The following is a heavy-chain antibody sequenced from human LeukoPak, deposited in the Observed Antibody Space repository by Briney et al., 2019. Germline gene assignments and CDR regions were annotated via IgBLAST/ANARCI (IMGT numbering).Heavy chain of an antibody. Sequence: ASVKVSCKASGYTSTSYGISWVRQAPGQGLEWMGWISAYNGNTNYAQKLQGRVTMTTDTSTSTAYMELRSLRSDDTAVYYCARDRYVGERPFDYWAREPWSPSPQ. CDR1: GYTSTSYG. CDR2: ISAYNGNT. CDR3: ARDRYVGERPFDY. V-gene: IGHV1-18*01. J-gene: IGHJ4*02. D-gene: IGHD1-26*01.